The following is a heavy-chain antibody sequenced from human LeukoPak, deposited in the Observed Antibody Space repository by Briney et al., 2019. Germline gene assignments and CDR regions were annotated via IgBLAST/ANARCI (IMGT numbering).Heavy chain of an antibody. CDR3: ARHTYYYGSGGFDY. D-gene: IGHD3-10*01. Sequence: PSETLSLTCTVSGYSISSGYYWGWIRQPPGKGLEWIGSIYHSGSTYYNPSLKSRVTISVDTSKNQFSLKLSSVTAADTAVYYCARHTYYYGSGGFDYWGQGTLVTVSS. CDR1: GYSISSGYY. CDR2: IYHSGST. J-gene: IGHJ4*02. V-gene: IGHV4-38-2*02.